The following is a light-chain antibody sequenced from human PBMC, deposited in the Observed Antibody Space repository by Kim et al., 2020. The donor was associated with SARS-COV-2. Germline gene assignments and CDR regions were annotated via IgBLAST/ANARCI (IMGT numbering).Light chain of an antibody. V-gene: IGKV1-39*01. CDR2: AAS. J-gene: IGKJ3*01. CDR1: QSISSH. CDR3: QQSYITPFT. Sequence: ASVGDRVTITCRTSQSISSHLNWYHQKPGRAPKLLIYAASTLQGGVPSRFSGSGSETDFTLTISSLQPEDFGTYFCQQSYITPFTFGHGTKVDIK.